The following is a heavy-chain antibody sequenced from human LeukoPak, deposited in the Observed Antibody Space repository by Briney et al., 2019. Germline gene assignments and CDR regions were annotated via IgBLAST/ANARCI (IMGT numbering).Heavy chain of an antibody. J-gene: IGHJ4*02. D-gene: IGHD3-3*01. V-gene: IGHV1-2*02. CDR2: INPNSGGT. CDR1: GYTFTGYY. Sequence: ASVKVSCKASGYTFTGYYMHWVRQAPGQGLEWMGWINPNSGGTNYAQKFPGRVTMTRDTSISTAYMELSRLRSDDTAVYYCARSIFGVGIVDYWGQGTLVTVSS. CDR3: ARSIFGVGIVDY.